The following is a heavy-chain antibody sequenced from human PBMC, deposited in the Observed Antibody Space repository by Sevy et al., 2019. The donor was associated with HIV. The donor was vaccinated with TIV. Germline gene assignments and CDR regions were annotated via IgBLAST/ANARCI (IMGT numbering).Heavy chain of an antibody. D-gene: IGHD1-26*01. CDR3: SRASQWEQRSLLNY. V-gene: IGHV3-49*04. CDR2: IRSKAYGGTT. CDR1: GFTFGDYA. Sequence: GGSLRLSCTASGFTFGDYAMSWVRQAPGKGLEWVSFIRSKAYGGTTEYAASVKGRFTISRDDSKSIAYLQMKSLKTEDTAVYYCSRASQWEQRSLLNYWGQGTLVTVSS. J-gene: IGHJ4*02.